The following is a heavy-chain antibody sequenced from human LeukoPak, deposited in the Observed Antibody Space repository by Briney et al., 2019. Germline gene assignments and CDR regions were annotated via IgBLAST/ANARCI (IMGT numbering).Heavy chain of an antibody. D-gene: IGHD3-10*01. CDR3: ARGSMVRGVMHYYYYGMDV. CDR2: IYYSGTT. CDR1: GGSISSGGYY. J-gene: IGHJ6*04. Sequence: PSETLSLTCTASGGSISSGGYYWSWIRQHPGKGLEWIGYIYYSGTTYYNPSLKSRVTISVDTSKNQFSLKLSSVTAADTAVYYCARGSMVRGVMHYYYYGMDVWGKGTTVTVSS. V-gene: IGHV4-31*03.